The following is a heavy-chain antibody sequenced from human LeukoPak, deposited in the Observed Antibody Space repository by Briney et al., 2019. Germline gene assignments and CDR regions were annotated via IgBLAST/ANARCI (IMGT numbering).Heavy chain of an antibody. J-gene: IGHJ4*02. CDR1: GFTFSSYG. Sequence: GGSLRLSCAASGFTFSSYGMHWVRQAPGKGLEWVAVIWYDGSNKYYADSVKGRFTVSRDNSKNTLYLQMSSLRAEDTAVYYCAREPNMVTGLDYWGQGTLVTVSS. V-gene: IGHV3-33*01. D-gene: IGHD3-10*01. CDR3: AREPNMVTGLDY. CDR2: IWYDGSNK.